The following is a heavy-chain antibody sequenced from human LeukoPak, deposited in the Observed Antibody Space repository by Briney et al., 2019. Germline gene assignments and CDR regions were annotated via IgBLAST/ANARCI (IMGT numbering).Heavy chain of an antibody. CDR1: GFTFSNYA. D-gene: IGHD2-8*02. CDR3: ARDGYWCRDY. Sequence: GGSLRLSCVASGFTFSNYAMSWVRQAPGMGLQWVSGIMGSGRRTFYADSVKGRFTISRDNAQNSLYLQMDSLRVEDTAMYYCARDGYWCRDYWGQGTLVTVSS. V-gene: IGHV3-23*01. J-gene: IGHJ4*02. CDR2: IMGSGRRT.